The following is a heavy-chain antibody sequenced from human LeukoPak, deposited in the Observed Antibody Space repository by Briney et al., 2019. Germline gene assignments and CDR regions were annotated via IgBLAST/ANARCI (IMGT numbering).Heavy chain of an antibody. Sequence: GASVKVSCKASGYTFTSNYMYWVRQAPGQGLEWMGIINPSDGSTSYAQKFQGRVTMTRDTSTSTVYMELSSLRSEDTAVYYCASWTGYSYGHDAFDIWGQRTMVTVSS. V-gene: IGHV1-46*01. J-gene: IGHJ3*02. CDR1: GYTFTSNY. CDR2: INPSDGST. D-gene: IGHD5-18*01. CDR3: ASWTGYSYGHDAFDI.